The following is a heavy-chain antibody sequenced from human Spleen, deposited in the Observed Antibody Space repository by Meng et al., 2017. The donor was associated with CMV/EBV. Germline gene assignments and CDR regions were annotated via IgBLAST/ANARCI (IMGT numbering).Heavy chain of an antibody. V-gene: IGHV2-5*01. CDR3: AHRLDSSGYDDAFDI. D-gene: IGHD3-22*01. CDR2: IYWNDDK. J-gene: IGHJ3*02. Sequence: SGPTLVKPTQTLTLTCTFSGFSLNTSGVDVGWIRQPPGKALEWLALIYWNDDKRYSPSLKSRRTITKDTSKNQVVLTMTNMDPVDTATYYCAHRLDSSGYDDAFDIWGQGTMVTVSS. CDR1: GFSLNTSGVD.